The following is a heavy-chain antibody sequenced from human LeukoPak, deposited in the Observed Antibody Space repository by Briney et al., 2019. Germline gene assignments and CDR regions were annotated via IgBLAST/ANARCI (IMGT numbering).Heavy chain of an antibody. D-gene: IGHD2-21*01. J-gene: IGHJ4*02. Sequence: SETLSLTCTVSGGSISSYYWSWIRQPPGKGLEWIGYIYYSGSTYYNPSLKSRVTISVDTSKNQFSLKLSSVTAADTAVYYCARGGRFPCDYWGQGTLVTVSS. V-gene: IGHV4-59*01. CDR1: GGSISSYY. CDR3: ARGGRFPCDY. CDR2: IYYSGST.